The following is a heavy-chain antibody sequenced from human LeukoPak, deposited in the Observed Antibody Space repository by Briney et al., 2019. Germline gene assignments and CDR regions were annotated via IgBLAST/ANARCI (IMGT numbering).Heavy chain of an antibody. V-gene: IGHV1-46*01. D-gene: IGHD5-24*01. Sequence: ASVTVSCMASGCTFTGYYMHWVRQAPGQGLEWMGIINPSCGSTSYAQEFQGRVTITRDRSASTAYMELSSLRSENMAVEYGARASRDCYKYDYWGQGTLVTVSS. CDR1: GCTFTGYY. J-gene: IGHJ4*02. CDR3: ARASRDCYKYDY. CDR2: INPSCGST.